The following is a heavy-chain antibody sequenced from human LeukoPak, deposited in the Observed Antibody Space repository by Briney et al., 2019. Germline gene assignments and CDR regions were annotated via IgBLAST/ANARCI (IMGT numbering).Heavy chain of an antibody. CDR3: AGGGSYLGYHFDY. D-gene: IGHD1-26*01. J-gene: IGHJ4*02. CDR2: ISSSSSYI. Sequence: GGSLRLSCAASGFTFSSYSMNWVRQAPGKGLEWVSSISSSSSYIYYADSVKGRFTISRDNAKNSLYLQMNSLRAEDTAVYYCAGGGSYLGYHFDYWGQGTLVTVSS. CDR1: GFTFSSYS. V-gene: IGHV3-21*01.